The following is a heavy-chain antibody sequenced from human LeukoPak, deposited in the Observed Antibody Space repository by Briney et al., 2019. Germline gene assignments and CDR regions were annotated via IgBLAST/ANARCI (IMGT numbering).Heavy chain of an antibody. CDR3: ARARSGWYLDY. CDR1: GGTFSSYA. J-gene: IGHJ4*02. Sequence: AASVTVSCTASGGTFSSYAISWVRQAPGQGLEWMGGIIPIFGTANYAQKFQGRVTITADESTSTAYMELSSLRSKNTAVYYCARARSGWYLDYWGQGTLVTVSS. D-gene: IGHD6-19*01. V-gene: IGHV1-69*13. CDR2: IIPIFGTA.